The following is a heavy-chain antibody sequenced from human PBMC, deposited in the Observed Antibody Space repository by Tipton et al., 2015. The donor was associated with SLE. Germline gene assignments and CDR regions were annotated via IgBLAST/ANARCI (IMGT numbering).Heavy chain of an antibody. CDR2: TWYDGSQK. CDR1: GFSLKSFG. D-gene: IGHD3-10*01. V-gene: IGHV3-33*08. J-gene: IGHJ2*01. Sequence: SLRLSCATSGFSLKSFGLHWVRQAPGKGLEWVAVTWYDGSQKYYADSVKGRFTISRDDSKNTQYLQMNSLRVEDTAIYYCAREKGITNNWYFDLWGRGTLVTVSS. CDR3: AREKGITNNWYFDL.